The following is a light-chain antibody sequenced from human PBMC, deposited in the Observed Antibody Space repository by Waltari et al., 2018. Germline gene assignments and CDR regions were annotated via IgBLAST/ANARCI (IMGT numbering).Light chain of an antibody. CDR2: HAS. Sequence: EIVLTQSPGTLSLSSGERATLSCRAIESISKYLAWYQQKPGQAPRLLIYHASSRATGIPDRFSGSGSGTDFSLTISRLEPEDFAVYYCQHYESLPVTFGQGTKVEIK. V-gene: IGKV3-20*01. CDR1: ESISKY. J-gene: IGKJ1*01. CDR3: QHYESLPVT.